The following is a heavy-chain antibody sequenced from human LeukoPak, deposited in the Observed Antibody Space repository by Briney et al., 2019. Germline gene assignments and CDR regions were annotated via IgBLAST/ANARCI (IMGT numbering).Heavy chain of an antibody. CDR1: GFSFSDYN. Sequence: GGSLRLSCAASGFSFSDYNMNWVRQAPGKGLEWVAYISSSSSTTHYADSVTGRFSISRDSAKSSLYLQMNSLRVEDTAVYYCARDLYSGSYYDFDYWGQGTLVTVSS. J-gene: IGHJ4*02. CDR3: ARDLYSGSYYDFDY. D-gene: IGHD1-26*01. V-gene: IGHV3-48*01. CDR2: ISSSSSTT.